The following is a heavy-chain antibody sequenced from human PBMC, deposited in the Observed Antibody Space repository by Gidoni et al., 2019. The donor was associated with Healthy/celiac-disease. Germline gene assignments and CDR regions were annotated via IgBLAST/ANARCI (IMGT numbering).Heavy chain of an antibody. Sequence: QVQLVQSGAEVKKPGSSVKVSCKASGGTFSSYAISWVRQAPGQGLEWMGGILPIFGTANYAQKFQGRVTITADKSTSTAYMELSSLRSEDTAVYYCARGYCSGGSCYSVDYYYYGMDVWGQGTTVTVSS. CDR2: ILPIFGTA. CDR3: ARGYCSGGSCYSVDYYYYGMDV. V-gene: IGHV1-69*06. J-gene: IGHJ6*02. CDR1: GGTFSSYA. D-gene: IGHD2-15*01.